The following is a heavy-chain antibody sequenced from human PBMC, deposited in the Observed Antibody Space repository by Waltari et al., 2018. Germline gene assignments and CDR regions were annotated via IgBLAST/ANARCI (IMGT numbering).Heavy chain of an antibody. J-gene: IGHJ4*02. V-gene: IGHV3-33*01. Sequence: QVQLVESGGGVVQPGRSLRLSCAASGFTFSSYGMHWVRQAPGKGLEWVAVIWYDGSNKYYADSVKGRFTISRDNSKNTLYLQMNSLRAEDTAVYYCARDPSSSGYYYFDYWGQGTLVTVSS. D-gene: IGHD3-22*01. CDR2: IWYDGSNK. CDR1: GFTFSSYG. CDR3: ARDPSSSGYYYFDY.